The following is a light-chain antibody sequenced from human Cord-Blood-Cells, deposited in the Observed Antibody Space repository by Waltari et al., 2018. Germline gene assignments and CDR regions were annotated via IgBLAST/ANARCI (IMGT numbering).Light chain of an antibody. J-gene: IGLJ3*02. Sequence: QSALTQPAPVSGSPGQSITISCTGTSSDVGGYHYVSWYQPHPGKAPKLMIYDVSNRPSGVSNRFSGSKSGNTASLTISGLQAEDEADYYCSSYTSSSTLVFGGGTKLTVL. CDR2: DVS. CDR1: SSDVGGYHY. V-gene: IGLV2-14*01. CDR3: SSYTSSSTLV.